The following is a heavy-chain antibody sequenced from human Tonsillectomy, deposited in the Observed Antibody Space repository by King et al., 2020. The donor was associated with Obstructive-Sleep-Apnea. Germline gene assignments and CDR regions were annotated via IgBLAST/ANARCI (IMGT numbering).Heavy chain of an antibody. Sequence: VQLVESGGDVVQPGRSLRLSCAASGFTFSSYAMHWVRQAPGKGLEWVAVISYDGRNKYYADSVKGRFIMSRDNSKNSVSLQMSSLRTEDTAVYFCARDSHPYCTGGSCYAARFDYWGQGILVTVSS. CDR1: GFTFSSYA. CDR3: ARDSHPYCTGGSCYAARFDY. D-gene: IGHD2-15*01. CDR2: ISYDGRNK. J-gene: IGHJ4*02. V-gene: IGHV3-30*04.